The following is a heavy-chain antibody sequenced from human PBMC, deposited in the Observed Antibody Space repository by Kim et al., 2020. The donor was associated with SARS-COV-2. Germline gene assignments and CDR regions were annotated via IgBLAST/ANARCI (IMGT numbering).Heavy chain of an antibody. CDR3: ARGGRYGMDV. D-gene: IGHD3-16*01. V-gene: IGHV1-18*04. CDR2: ISGYNVNT. CDR1: GHTFTSYD. J-gene: IGHJ6*02. Sequence: ASVKVSCKASGHTFTSYDISWVRQAPGQGLEWMGWISGYNVNTYYAQNLQGRVTMTTDTSTSTAYMELINLRSDDTAVYYCARGGRYGMDVWGQGTTVTVSS.